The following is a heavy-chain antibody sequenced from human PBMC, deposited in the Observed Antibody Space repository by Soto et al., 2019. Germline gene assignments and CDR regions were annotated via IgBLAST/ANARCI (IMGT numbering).Heavy chain of an antibody. V-gene: IGHV3-30-3*01. J-gene: IGHJ4*02. CDR1: GFTFSNYA. CDR3: AREENDFWSGPHAAY. Sequence: QVPLVESGGGVVQPGRSLRLSCAASGFTFSNYAMHWVRQAPGKGLEWVAVISYDGSNKYYADSVNGRFTISRDNSKNTLYLQMNSLRAEDTAVYYCAREENDFWSGPHAAYWGQGTLVTVSS. CDR2: ISYDGSNK. D-gene: IGHD3-3*01.